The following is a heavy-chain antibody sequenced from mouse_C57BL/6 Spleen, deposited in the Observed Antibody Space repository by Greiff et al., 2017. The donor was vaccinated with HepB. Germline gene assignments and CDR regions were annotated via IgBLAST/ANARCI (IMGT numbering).Heavy chain of an antibody. CDR2: IYPGSGST. CDR3: ASHCLYFDV. Sequence: QVHVKQSGAELVKPGASVKMSCKASGYTFTSYWITWVKQRPGQGLEWIGDIYPGSGSTNYNEKFKSKATLTVDTSSSTAYMQLSSLTSEDSAVYYCASHCLYFDVWGPETTVTVSS. J-gene: IGHJ1*01. CDR1: GYTFTSYW. V-gene: IGHV1-55*01.